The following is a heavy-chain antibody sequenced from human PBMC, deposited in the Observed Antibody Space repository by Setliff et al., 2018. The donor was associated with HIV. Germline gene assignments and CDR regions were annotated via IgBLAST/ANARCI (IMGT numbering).Heavy chain of an antibody. CDR1: GGTFSSYA. CDR2: IIPIFGTA. Sequence: ASVKVSCKASGGTFSSYAISWVRQAPGQGLEWMGGIIPIFGTANYAQKFQGRVTITTDESTSTAYMELSSLRSEDTAVYYCARSRDPDCSSTSCYLNWFDPWGQGTLVTVSS. D-gene: IGHD2-2*01. J-gene: IGHJ5*02. CDR3: ARSRDPDCSSTSCYLNWFDP. V-gene: IGHV1-69*05.